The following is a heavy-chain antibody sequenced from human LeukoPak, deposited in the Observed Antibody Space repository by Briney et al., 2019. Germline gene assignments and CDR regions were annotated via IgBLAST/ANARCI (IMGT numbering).Heavy chain of an antibody. CDR2: ISYDGSNK. Sequence: GRSLRLSCAASGFTFSSHAMHWVRQAPGKGLEWVAVISYDGSNKYYADSVKGRFTISRDNSKNTLYLQMNSLRAEDTAVYYCARDEAAYSGSPLDYWGQGTLVTVSS. J-gene: IGHJ4*02. V-gene: IGHV3-30-3*01. D-gene: IGHD1-26*01. CDR1: GFTFSSHA. CDR3: ARDEAAYSGSPLDY.